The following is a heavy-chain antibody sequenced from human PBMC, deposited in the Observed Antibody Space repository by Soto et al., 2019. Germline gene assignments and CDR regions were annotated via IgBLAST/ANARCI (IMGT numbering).Heavy chain of an antibody. J-gene: IGHJ4*02. D-gene: IGHD3-9*01. CDR1: GGSISSSSNH. V-gene: IGHV4-39*01. Sequence: SETLSLTCTVSGGSISSSSNHWGWIRQPPGKGLEWIGNIYYSGNTYYNPSLKTRVTISVDTSKSQFSLKLNSVTAADSAVYFCARLEGLATISYYFDFWGPGALVTVSS. CDR2: IYYSGNT. CDR3: ARLEGLATISYYFDF.